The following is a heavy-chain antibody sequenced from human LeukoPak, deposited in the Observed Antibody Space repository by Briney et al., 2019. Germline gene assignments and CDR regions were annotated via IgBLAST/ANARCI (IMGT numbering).Heavy chain of an antibody. Sequence: SETLSLTCTVSGYSISSGYYWGWIRQPPGKGLEWIGSIYHSGSTYYNPSLKSRVTISVDTSKNQFSLKLSSVTAADTAVYYCARVNTYYYDSSGYHPPDYWGQGTLVTVSS. CDR2: IYHSGST. CDR1: GYSISSGYY. V-gene: IGHV4-38-2*02. J-gene: IGHJ4*02. D-gene: IGHD3-22*01. CDR3: ARVNTYYYDSSGYHPPDY.